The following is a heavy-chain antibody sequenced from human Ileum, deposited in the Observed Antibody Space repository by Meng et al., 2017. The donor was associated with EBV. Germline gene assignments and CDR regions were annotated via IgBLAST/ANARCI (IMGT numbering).Heavy chain of an antibody. Sequence: LGELGGEGKAPLAPGKSSFKTLGSAFGGHSFSLVPQVPGQSLEWKGGIIPKFGSTNYAKRFQARVTITAEAFTNTAYMELSSLKSEDTAVYYCARDWAAPGTSWFDLWGQGTLVTVSP. CDR3: ARDWAAPGTSWFDL. CDR1: GSAFGGHS. CDR2: IIPKFGST. J-gene: IGHJ5*02. V-gene: IGHV1-69*01. D-gene: IGHD6-13*01.